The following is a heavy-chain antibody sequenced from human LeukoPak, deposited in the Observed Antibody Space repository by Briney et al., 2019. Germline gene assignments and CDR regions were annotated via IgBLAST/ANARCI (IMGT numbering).Heavy chain of an antibody. D-gene: IGHD6-13*01. V-gene: IGHV3-23*01. Sequence: PGGSLRLSCAASGFTFGSNAMSWVRQAPGKGLEWVSSISGSGGSTYYADSVKGRFTISRDNSKNTLYLQMNSLRTDDTAEYYCASSAAGNVYWGQGTLVTVSS. CDR1: GFTFGSNA. CDR2: ISGSGGST. CDR3: ASSAAGNVY. J-gene: IGHJ4*02.